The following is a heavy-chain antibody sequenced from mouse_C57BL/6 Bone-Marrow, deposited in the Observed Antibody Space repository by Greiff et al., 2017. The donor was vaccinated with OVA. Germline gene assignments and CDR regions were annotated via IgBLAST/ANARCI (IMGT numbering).Heavy chain of an antibody. Sequence: EVHLVESGEGLVKPGGSLKLSCAASGFTFSSYAMSWVRQTPDKSLEWVATISDGGSYTYYPDNVKGRFTISRDTAKNNLYLQMSHLKSEDTAMYYCARDYYGLYYFDYWGQGTTLTVSS. J-gene: IGHJ2*01. V-gene: IGHV5-4*01. CDR3: ARDYYGLYYFDY. D-gene: IGHD1-1*01. CDR1: GFTFSSYA. CDR2: ISDGGSYT.